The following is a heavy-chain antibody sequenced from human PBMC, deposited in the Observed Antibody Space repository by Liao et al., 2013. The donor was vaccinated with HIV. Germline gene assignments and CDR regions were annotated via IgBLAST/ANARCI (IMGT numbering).Heavy chain of an antibody. J-gene: IGHJ4*02. D-gene: IGHD4-23*01. CDR2: INHSGST. V-gene: IGHV4-34*01. CDR3: ARVPXRYGGIDY. CDR1: GGSFSGYY. Sequence: QVQLQQWGAGLLKPSETLSLTCAVYGGSFSGYYWSWIRQPPGKGLEWIGEINHSGSTNYNPSLKSRVTMSVDTSKNQFSLKLSSVTAADTAVYYCARVPXRYGGIDYWGQGTLVTVSS.